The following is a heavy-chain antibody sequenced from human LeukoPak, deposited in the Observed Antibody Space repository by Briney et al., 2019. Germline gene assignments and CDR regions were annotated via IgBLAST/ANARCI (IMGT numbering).Heavy chain of an antibody. D-gene: IGHD6-19*01. CDR3: ARWYNSNWFDP. Sequence: GGSLRLSCAASGFTFSSYWMSWVRQAPGKGLEGVANIKQDGSEKYYVDSVKGRFTISRDNAKNSLYLQMNSLRAEDTSMYYCARWYNSNWFDPWGQGTLVTVSS. CDR1: GFTFSSYW. V-gene: IGHV3-7*01. CDR2: IKQDGSEK. J-gene: IGHJ5*02.